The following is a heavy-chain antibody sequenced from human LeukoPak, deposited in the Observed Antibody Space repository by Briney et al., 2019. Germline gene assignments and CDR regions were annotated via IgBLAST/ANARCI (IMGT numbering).Heavy chain of an antibody. Sequence: GGSLRLSCAASGFTFSSYGMSWVRQAPGKGLEWVSAISGSGGSTYYADSVKGRFTISRDNSKNTLYLQMNSLKTDDTAVYYCTTDRVESTRNWGQGTLVTVSS. CDR2: ISGSGGST. CDR3: TTDRVESTRN. D-gene: IGHD1-1*01. V-gene: IGHV3-23*01. CDR1: GFTFSSYG. J-gene: IGHJ4*02.